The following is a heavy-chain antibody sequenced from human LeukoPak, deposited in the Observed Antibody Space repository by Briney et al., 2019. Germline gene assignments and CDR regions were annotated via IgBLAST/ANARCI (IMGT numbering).Heavy chain of an antibody. CDR1: GFTFSSYG. CDR3: AKDCQDIVVVPAAMGNYYYYGMDV. J-gene: IGHJ6*02. Sequence: PGGSLRPSCAASGFTFSSYGMHWVRQAPGKGLEWVAVISYDGSNKYYADSVKGRFTISRDNSKNTLYLQMNSLRAEDTAVYYCAKDCQDIVVVPAAMGNYYYYGMDVWGQGTTVTVSS. CDR2: ISYDGSNK. D-gene: IGHD2-2*01. V-gene: IGHV3-30*18.